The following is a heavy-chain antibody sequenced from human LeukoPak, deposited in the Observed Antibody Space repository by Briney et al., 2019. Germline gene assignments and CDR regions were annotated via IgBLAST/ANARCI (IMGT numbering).Heavy chain of an antibody. J-gene: IGHJ3*02. Sequence: QAGGSLRLSCAASGFTVGSNYMSWVRQAPGKGLEWVSVIYSGGSTYYADSVKGRFTISRDNSKNTLYLQMNSLRAEDTAVYYCARGAKLAFDIWGQGTMVTVSS. CDR2: IYSGGST. CDR1: GFTVGSNY. CDR3: ARGAKLAFDI. D-gene: IGHD4/OR15-4a*01. V-gene: IGHV3-53*01.